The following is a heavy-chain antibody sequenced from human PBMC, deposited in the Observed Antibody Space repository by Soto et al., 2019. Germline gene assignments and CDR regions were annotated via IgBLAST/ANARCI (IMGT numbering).Heavy chain of an antibody. CDR1: GYTFTSYD. D-gene: IGHD3-10*01. CDR2: MNPNSGNT. V-gene: IGHV1-8*01. CDR3: ARGRKMRYYGSGSYTH. J-gene: IGHJ4*02. Sequence: VSVKVSCKASGYTFTSYDINWVRQATGQGLEWMGWMNPNSGNTGYAQKFQGRVTMTRNTSISTAYMELSSLRSEDTAVYYCARGRKMRYYGSGSYTHWGQGTLVTVSS.